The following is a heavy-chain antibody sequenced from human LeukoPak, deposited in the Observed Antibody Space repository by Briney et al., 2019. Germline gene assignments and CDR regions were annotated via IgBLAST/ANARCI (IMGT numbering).Heavy chain of an antibody. CDR3: AKEGGNRRKAYYYMDV. D-gene: IGHD4-23*01. CDR2: IWYDGSNK. J-gene: IGHJ6*03. CDR1: GFTFSSYG. Sequence: GGSLRLSCAASGFTFSSYGMHWVRQAPGKGLEWVAVIWYDGSNKYYADSVKGRFTISRDNSKNTLYLQMNSLRAEDTAVYYCAKEGGNRRKAYYYMDVWGKGTTVTVSS. V-gene: IGHV3-33*06.